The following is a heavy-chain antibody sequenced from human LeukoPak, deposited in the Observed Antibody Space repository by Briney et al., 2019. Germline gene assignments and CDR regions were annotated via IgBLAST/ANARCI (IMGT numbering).Heavy chain of an antibody. V-gene: IGHV1-8*01. Sequence: GASVSVSCKTSGYTFTNYDINWVRQATGQGLEWTGWMNPNSGNTGYAQKFQGRVTMTRNTSISTAYMELSSLRSEDTAVYYCARPHCSSTDCHPPEWFDPWGQGTLVTVSS. CDR1: GYTFTNYD. D-gene: IGHD2-2*01. J-gene: IGHJ5*02. CDR2: MNPNSGNT. CDR3: ARPHCSSTDCHPPEWFDP.